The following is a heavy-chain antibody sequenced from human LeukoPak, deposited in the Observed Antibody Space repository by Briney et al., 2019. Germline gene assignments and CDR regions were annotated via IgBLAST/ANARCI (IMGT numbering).Heavy chain of an antibody. CDR2: INPNSGGT. V-gene: IGHV1-2*02. CDR1: GYTFTGYY. J-gene: IGHJ4*02. CDR3: ASGVAVAGPDYFDY. Sequence: GASVKVSCKASGYTFTGYYMHWVRQAPGQGLEWMGWINPNSGGTNYAQKFQGRVTMTRDTSISTAYMELSRPRSDDTAVYYCASGVAVAGPDYFDYWGQGTLVTVSS. D-gene: IGHD6-19*01.